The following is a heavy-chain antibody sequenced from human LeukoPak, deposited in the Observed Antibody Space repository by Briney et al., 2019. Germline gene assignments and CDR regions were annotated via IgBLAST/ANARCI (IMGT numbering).Heavy chain of an antibody. V-gene: IGHV3-23*01. D-gene: IGHD3-3*01. CDR2: VSGGGVNT. CDR3: AKDGFNYTSRDNDGFDT. Sequence: PGGSLRLSCAASGFTFSTYAMSWVRQAPGKGLEWVSIVSGGGVNTYYVDSVKGRFTISRDNFKNTLFLQMNSLIFEDTALYYCAKDGFNYTSRDNDGFDTWGQGTMVTVSS. CDR1: GFTFSTYA. J-gene: IGHJ3*02.